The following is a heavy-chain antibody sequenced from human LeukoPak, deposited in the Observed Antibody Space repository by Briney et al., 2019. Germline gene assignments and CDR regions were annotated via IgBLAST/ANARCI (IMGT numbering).Heavy chain of an antibody. V-gene: IGHV1-2*02. CDR3: AKGSGRGRYYYGMDV. J-gene: IGHJ6*02. D-gene: IGHD3-10*01. Sequence: ASAKVSCKASGYTFTGYYMHWVRQAPGQGLEWMGWINPNSGGTNYAQKFQGRVTMTRDTSISTAYMELSRLRSDDTAVYYCAKGSGRGRYYYGMDVWGQGTTVTVSS. CDR2: INPNSGGT. CDR1: GYTFTGYY.